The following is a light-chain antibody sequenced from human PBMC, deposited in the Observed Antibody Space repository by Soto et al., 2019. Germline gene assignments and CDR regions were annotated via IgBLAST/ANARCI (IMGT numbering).Light chain of an antibody. J-gene: IGLJ1*01. CDR1: SSDVGGYSY. Sequence: QSALTQPASVSGSPGQSITISCTGTSSDVGGYSYVSWYQQLPGKAPKLMIYDVSDRPSGVSNRFSGSKSGNTASLTISGLQAEDEADYYCSSYTSSSLYVFGTGNQLTVL. V-gene: IGLV2-14*01. CDR3: SSYTSSSLYV. CDR2: DVS.